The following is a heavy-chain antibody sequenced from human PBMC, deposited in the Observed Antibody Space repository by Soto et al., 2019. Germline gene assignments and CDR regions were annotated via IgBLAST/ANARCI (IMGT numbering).Heavy chain of an antibody. Sequence: ASETLSLTCTVSGGSISSYYWSWIRQPPGKGLEWIGYIYYSGSTNYNPSLKSRVTISVDTSKNQFSLKLSSVTAADTAVYYCAREGLDAFDIWGQGTMVTVSS. V-gene: IGHV4-59*12. CDR3: AREGLDAFDI. CDR2: IYYSGST. J-gene: IGHJ3*02. CDR1: GGSISSYY.